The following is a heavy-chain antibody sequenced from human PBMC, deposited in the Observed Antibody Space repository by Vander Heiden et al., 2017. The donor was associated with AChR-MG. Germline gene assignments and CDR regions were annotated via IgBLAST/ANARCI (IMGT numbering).Heavy chain of an antibody. CDR1: ACTFSSHG. D-gene: IGHD6-19*01. CDR2: ISYDGSNK. CDR3: AKDVTAVAGWADY. V-gene: IGHV3-30*18. J-gene: IGHJ4*02. Sequence: QVQLVESGGGGVPPGRFLRLSCAAAACTFSSHGMHWVHQAPGKGLELVAVISYDGSNKYYADSVKCRFTISRYNSKNTLYLQMNSLRADDTAVYYCAKDVTAVAGWADYWVQGTLVTVSS.